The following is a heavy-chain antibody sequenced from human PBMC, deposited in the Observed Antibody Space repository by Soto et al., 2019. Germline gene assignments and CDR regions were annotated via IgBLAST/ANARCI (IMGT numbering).Heavy chain of an antibody. CDR3: ARSPQPFFPVDI. CDR1: GYTSTSYY. V-gene: IGHV1-2*02. D-gene: IGHD3-3*02. Sequence: ASVKVSCKGSGYTSTSYYMHWVQQAPGQGLGWMGWINANSGGTNYAQKFQGRVTMTRDTSISTAYMELSRLRSDDTAVYYCARSPQPFFPVDIWGQGTMVTVS. CDR2: INANSGGT. J-gene: IGHJ3*02.